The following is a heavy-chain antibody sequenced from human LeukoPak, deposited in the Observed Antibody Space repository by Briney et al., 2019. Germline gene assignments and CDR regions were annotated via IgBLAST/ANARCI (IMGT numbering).Heavy chain of an antibody. CDR1: GYTFTSYY. J-gene: IGHJ6*04. CDR2: INPSGGST. V-gene: IGHV1-46*01. CDR3: ARDPSRYGMDV. Sequence: TSVKVSCKASGYTFTSYYMHWVRQAPGQGLEWMGIINPSGGSTSYAQKFQGRVTMTRDTSTSTVYMELSSLRSEDTAVYYCARDPSRYGMDVWGKGTTVTVSS.